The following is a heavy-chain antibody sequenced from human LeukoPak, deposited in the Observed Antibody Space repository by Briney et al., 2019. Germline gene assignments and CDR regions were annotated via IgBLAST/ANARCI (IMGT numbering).Heavy chain of an antibody. D-gene: IGHD3-3*01. CDR1: RFTFHTYW. V-gene: IGHV3-7*04. J-gene: IGHJ4*02. Sequence: GGSLRLSCAASRFTFHTYWMTWVRQAPGKGLEWVANITPDGSDKYYVDSVKGRFTISRDNAKNSLYLQMNSLRAEDTAVYYCARGDYDFWSGYYGYWGLGTLVTVSS. CDR2: ITPDGSDK. CDR3: ARGDYDFWSGYYGY.